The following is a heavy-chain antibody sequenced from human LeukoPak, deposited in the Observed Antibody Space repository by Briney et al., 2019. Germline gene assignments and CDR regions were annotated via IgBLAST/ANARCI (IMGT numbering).Heavy chain of an antibody. CDR3: ARSPTAYSSGWYFWFDP. V-gene: IGHV1-3*01. CDR1: GYTFTSYA. CDR2: INAGSGNT. J-gene: IGHJ5*02. Sequence: ASVKVSCKASGYTFTSYAMHWVRQAPGQRLEWMGWINAGSGNTKYSQKFQGRVTITRDTSASTAYMELSSLRSEDTAVYYCARSPTAYSSGWYFWFDPWGQGTLVTVSS. D-gene: IGHD6-19*01.